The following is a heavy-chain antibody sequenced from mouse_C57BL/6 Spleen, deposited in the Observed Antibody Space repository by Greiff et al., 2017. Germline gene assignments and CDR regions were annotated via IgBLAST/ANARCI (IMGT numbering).Heavy chain of an antibody. Sequence: QLQQSGAELVRPGASVKLSCKASGYTFTDYYINWVKQRPGQGLEWIARIYPGSGNTYYNEKFKGKATLTAEKSSSTAYMQLSSLTSEDSAVYFCARGPYGSSYGFAYWGQGTLVTVSA. D-gene: IGHD1-1*01. CDR3: ARGPYGSSYGFAY. J-gene: IGHJ3*01. CDR2: IYPGSGNT. V-gene: IGHV1-76*01. CDR1: GYTFTDYY.